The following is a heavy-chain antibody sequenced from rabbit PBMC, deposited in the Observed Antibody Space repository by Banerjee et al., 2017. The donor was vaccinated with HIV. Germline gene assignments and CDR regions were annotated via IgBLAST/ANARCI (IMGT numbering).Heavy chain of an antibody. CDR3: ARAPYYGGGVGYGIIRLDL. J-gene: IGHJ3*01. CDR1: GFTLSSYW. V-gene: IGHV1S45*01. CDR2: IYAGSSGST. Sequence: QEQLVESGGGLVQPEGSLTLTCKASGFTLSSYWMWWVRQAPGKGLELIACIYAGSSGSTYYASWAKGRFTISKTSSTTVTLQMTSLTAADTATYFCARAPYYGGGVGYGIIRLDLWGQGTLVTVS. D-gene: IGHD4-1*01.